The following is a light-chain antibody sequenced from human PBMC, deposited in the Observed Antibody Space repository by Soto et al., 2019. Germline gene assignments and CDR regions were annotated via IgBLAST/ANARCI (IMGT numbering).Light chain of an antibody. V-gene: IGKV1-5*03. Sequence: DIQMTQSTSTLSASVGDRVTITCRASQSISDWLAWFQQKPGKAPKLLIYNTSSLESGVPSRFSGSGSGTEFTLSISSLQPDDFATYYCQHYESYTWTFGQGTKVEIK. J-gene: IGKJ1*01. CDR1: QSISDW. CDR2: NTS. CDR3: QHYESYTWT.